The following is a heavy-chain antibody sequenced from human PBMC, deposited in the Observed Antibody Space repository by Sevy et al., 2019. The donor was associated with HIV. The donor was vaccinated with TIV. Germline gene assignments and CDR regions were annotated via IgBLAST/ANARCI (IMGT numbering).Heavy chain of an antibody. D-gene: IGHD3-22*01. CDR3: ARATYYYDSSGYVLDY. V-gene: IGHV3-72*01. J-gene: IGHJ4*02. CDR1: GFTFSDHY. CDR2: TRNKANSYTP. Sequence: GGSLRLSCAASGFTFSDHYMDWVRQAPGKGLEWVGRTRNKANSYTPEYAASVKGRFTISRDDSKNRLYLQMNSLKTEDTAVYYCARATYYYDSSGYVLDYWGQGTLVTVSS.